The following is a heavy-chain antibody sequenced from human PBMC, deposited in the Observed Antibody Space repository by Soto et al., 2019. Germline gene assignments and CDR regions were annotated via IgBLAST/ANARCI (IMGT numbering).Heavy chain of an antibody. J-gene: IGHJ4*02. Sequence: QVQLVQSGAEVKKPGSSVKVSCKASGGTFSSYSINWVRQAPGKGLEWMGEIIPIFGTANYAQKVQGRVTITADESTSTAYMELSSLRSEDTAVYYCARDGGRHSGGIDYWGQGTLVTVSS. CDR1: GGTFSSYS. CDR3: ARDGGRHSGGIDY. CDR2: IIPIFGTA. D-gene: IGHD1-26*01. V-gene: IGHV1-69*01.